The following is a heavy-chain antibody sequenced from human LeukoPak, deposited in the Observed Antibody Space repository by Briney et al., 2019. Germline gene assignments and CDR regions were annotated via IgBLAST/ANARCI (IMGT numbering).Heavy chain of an antibody. CDR2: IYSGGST. CDR1: GFSVSRNY. J-gene: IGHJ4*02. D-gene: IGHD4-23*01. Sequence: AGGSLRLSCAAAGFSVSRNYMRWVRQAPGKGLEWVSVIYSGGSTYYADSVKGRFTISRDNSKITLYLQMNSLRAEDTAVYYCARSSSDPGRWRDFDSWGQGTLVIVSS. V-gene: IGHV3-66*01. CDR3: ARSSSDPGRWRDFDS.